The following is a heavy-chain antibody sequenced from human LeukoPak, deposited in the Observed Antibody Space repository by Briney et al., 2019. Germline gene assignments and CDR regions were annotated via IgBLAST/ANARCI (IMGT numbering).Heavy chain of an antibody. CDR1: GFTFSSYG. J-gene: IGHJ6*02. V-gene: IGHV3-30*03. Sequence: GGSLRLSCAASGFTFSSYGMHWVRQAPGKGLEWVAVISYDGSNKYYADSVKGRFTISRDNSKNTLYLQMNSLRAEDTAVYYCARAFDCSSTSCYWYYYYGMDVWGQGTTVTVSS. CDR2: ISYDGSNK. CDR3: ARAFDCSSTSCYWYYYYGMDV. D-gene: IGHD2-2*01.